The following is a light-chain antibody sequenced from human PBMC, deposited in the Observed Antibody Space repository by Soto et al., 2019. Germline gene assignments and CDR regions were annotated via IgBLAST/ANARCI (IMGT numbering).Light chain of an antibody. CDR2: KAS. CDR3: QQYNSYSP. Sequence: DIQMTQSPSTLSASVGDRVTITCRASQSISSLVAWYQQKPGKAPKPLIYKASSLESGVPSRFSGSGSGTEFTLTISSLQPDDFATYYCQQYNSYSPFGGGTKVEIK. J-gene: IGKJ4*02. CDR1: QSISSL. V-gene: IGKV1-5*03.